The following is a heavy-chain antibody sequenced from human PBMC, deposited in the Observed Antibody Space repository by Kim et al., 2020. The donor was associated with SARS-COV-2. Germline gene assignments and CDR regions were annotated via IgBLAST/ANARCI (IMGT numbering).Heavy chain of an antibody. V-gene: IGHV3-7*03. Sequence: GGSLRLSCAASGFTFSSYWMSWVRQAPGKGLEWVANIKQDGSEKYYVDSVKGRFTISRDNAKNSLYLLMNSLRAEDTAVYYCARDVYCSGGSCYYYGMDVWGQWTTVTVSS. CDR2: IKQDGSEK. CDR3: ARDVYCSGGSCYYYGMDV. J-gene: IGHJ6*02. CDR1: GFTFSSYW. D-gene: IGHD2-15*01.